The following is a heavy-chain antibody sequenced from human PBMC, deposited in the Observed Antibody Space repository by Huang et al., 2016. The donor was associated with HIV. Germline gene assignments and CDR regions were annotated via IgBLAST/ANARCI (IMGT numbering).Heavy chain of an antibody. CDR2: ITASCRFK. V-gene: IGHV3-21*01. J-gene: IGHJ5*02. CDR1: GFSFGSFA. CDR3: VRENYGSGSTLHWFDP. D-gene: IGHD3-10*01. Sequence: DVQLVESGGGLVKPGGSLRLSCAASGFSFGSFAMHWVRQAPGKGLEWVASITASCRFKAYAVSLTGRFTVSRDNAKNSLYLQMNSLRPEDTAVYYCVRENYGSGSTLHWFDPWGQGTLVTVSS.